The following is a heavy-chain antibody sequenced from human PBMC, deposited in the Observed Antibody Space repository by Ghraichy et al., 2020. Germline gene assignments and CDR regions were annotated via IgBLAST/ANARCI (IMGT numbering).Heavy chain of an antibody. Sequence: SETLSLTCTVSGGSISRYYWSWIRQPPGQGLEWIGFIAYSWSTNYNSSLKSRVTISAATSKNPFSLKLTSVTAAATAVYFCARVPWSSGGHFGPDYWGQGTLVTVSS. D-gene: IGHD6-19*01. J-gene: IGHJ4*02. CDR2: IAYSWST. V-gene: IGHV4-59*01. CDR3: ARVPWSSGGHFGPDY. CDR1: GGSISRYY.